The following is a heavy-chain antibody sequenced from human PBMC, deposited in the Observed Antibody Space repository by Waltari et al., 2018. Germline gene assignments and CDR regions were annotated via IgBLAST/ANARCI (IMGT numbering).Heavy chain of an antibody. V-gene: IGHV4-39*07. J-gene: IGHJ4*02. CDR2: FYKSGTT. D-gene: IGHD5-12*01. CDR3: VRGYPDIVATISDY. CDR1: RSSLRNNNYY. Sequence: QLQLQESGPGLAKPSETLSLTCTVSRSSLRNNNYYWGWVRQPPGKGLEWIGSFYKSGTTYYNPSLKSRVTISVDTSNNQFSLKLNSVTAADTAVYYCVRGYPDIVATISDYWGQGTLVIVSS.